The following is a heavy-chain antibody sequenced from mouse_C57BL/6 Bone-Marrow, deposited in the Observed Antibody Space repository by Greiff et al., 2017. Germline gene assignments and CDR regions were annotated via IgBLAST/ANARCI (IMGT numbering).Heavy chain of an antibody. CDR2: IHPNSGST. J-gene: IGHJ1*03. CDR3: ALSMMRRYFDG. Sequence: QVQLQQPGAELVKPGASVKLSCKASGYTFTSYWMHWVKQRPGQGLEWIGMIHPNSGSTNYNEKFKSKATLTVDTSSSTAYMQLSSLTSEDSAVYYCALSMMRRYFDGWGTGTTVTVSS. D-gene: IGHD2-3*01. V-gene: IGHV1-64*01. CDR1: GYTFTSYW.